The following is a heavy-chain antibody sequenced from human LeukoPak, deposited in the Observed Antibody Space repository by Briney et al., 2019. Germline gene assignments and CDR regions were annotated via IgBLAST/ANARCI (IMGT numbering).Heavy chain of an antibody. CDR3: AKDPDGGNSGWYYFDY. J-gene: IGHJ4*02. D-gene: IGHD4-23*01. V-gene: IGHV3-23*01. CDR1: GFTFSSYA. Sequence: GGSLRLSCAASGFTFSSYAMSWVRGAPGKGLEWGSGISGSGGSTHNADAVKGRLTNSRDNPKNTLYLQMNSLRAEDTAVYYCAKDPDGGNSGWYYFDYWGQGTLVTVSS. CDR2: ISGSGGST.